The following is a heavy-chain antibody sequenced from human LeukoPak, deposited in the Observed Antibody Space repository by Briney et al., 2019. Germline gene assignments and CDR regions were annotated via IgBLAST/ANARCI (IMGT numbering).Heavy chain of an antibody. J-gene: IGHJ6*03. CDR1: GGSISSSHC. D-gene: IGHD5/OR15-5a*01. CDR2: IYYSGST. V-gene: IGHV4-4*02. CDR3: AREDVFYYYMDV. Sequence: PSGTLSLTCAVSGGSISSSHCWSWVRQPPGKGLEWIGEIYYSGSTNYNPSLKSRVTISVDKSKRQVSLQLTSVTAADTAIYYCAREDVFYYYMDVWGTGTTVTVSS.